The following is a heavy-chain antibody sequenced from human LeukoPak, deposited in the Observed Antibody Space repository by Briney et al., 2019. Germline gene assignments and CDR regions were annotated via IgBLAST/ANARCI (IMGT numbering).Heavy chain of an antibody. CDR3: ATEAGYCSSTSCYLFWFDP. CDR1: GYTLTELS. V-gene: IGHV1-24*01. J-gene: IGHJ5*02. CDR2: FDPEDGET. D-gene: IGHD2-2*01. Sequence: ASVKVSCKVSGYTLTELSMHWVRQAPGKGLEWMGGFDPEDGETIYAQKFQGRVTMTEDTSTDTTYTELSSLRSEDTAVYYCATEAGYCSSTSCYLFWFDPWGQGTLVTVSS.